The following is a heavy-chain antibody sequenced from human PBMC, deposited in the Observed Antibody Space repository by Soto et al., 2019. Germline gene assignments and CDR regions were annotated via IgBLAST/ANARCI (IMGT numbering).Heavy chain of an antibody. V-gene: IGHV3-33*01. CDR3: ARDIGIPPPDYYYYSGMDV. CDR1: GFTFSSYG. D-gene: IGHD1-1*01. J-gene: IGHJ6*02. Sequence: GGSLRLSCAASGFTFSSYGMHWVRQAPGKGLEWVAVIWYDGSNKYYADSVKGRFTISRDNSKNTLYLQMNSLRAEDTAVYYCARDIGIPPPDYYYYSGMDVWGQGTTVTVSS. CDR2: IWYDGSNK.